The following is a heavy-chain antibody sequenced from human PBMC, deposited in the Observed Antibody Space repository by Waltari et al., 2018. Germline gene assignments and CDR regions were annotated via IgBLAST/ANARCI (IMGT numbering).Heavy chain of an antibody. D-gene: IGHD1-7*01. CDR1: GFTFTDFS. Sequence: QVQLVESGGGVVQPGRSTKLSCEGPGFTFTDFSFHWIRQAPGKGREWMALISYDGSNDYYADSGKGRFTISRDNSKNMLYLQISSLRSEDTAVYYCARDASRTFDLWGQGTLVTVSS. V-gene: IGHV3-30*15. J-gene: IGHJ4*02. CDR2: ISYDGSND. CDR3: ARDASRTFDL.